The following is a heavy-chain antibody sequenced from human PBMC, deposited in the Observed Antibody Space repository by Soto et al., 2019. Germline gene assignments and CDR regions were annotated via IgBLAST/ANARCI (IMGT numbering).Heavy chain of an antibody. CDR3: ASIAAASTHDY. J-gene: IGHJ4*02. V-gene: IGHV1-46*01. CDR2: INPSGGST. Sequence: QVQLVQSGAEVKKPGASVKVSCKASGYTFTSYYMHWVRQAPGQGLEWMGIINPSGGSTSYAQKFKGKVTMTRNTSTSTVYMELSSLRSEDTAVYSCASIAAASTHDYWGQGTIVTFSS. D-gene: IGHD6-13*01. CDR1: GYTFTSYY.